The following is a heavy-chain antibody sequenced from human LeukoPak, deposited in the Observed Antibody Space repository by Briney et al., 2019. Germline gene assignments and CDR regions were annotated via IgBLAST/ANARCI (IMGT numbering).Heavy chain of an antibody. D-gene: IGHD1-26*01. V-gene: IGHV4-59*04. Sequence: SETLSLTCTVSGGSINSYYWSWIRQPPGKGLEWIGYIYYSGSTYYNPSLKSRVTMSVDTSKNQFSLKLSSVTAADTAVYYCARELTYADYWGQGTLVTVSS. CDR1: GGSINSYY. J-gene: IGHJ4*02. CDR3: ARELTYADY. CDR2: IYYSGST.